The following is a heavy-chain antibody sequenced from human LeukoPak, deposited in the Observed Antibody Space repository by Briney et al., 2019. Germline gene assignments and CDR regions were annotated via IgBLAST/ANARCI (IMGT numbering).Heavy chain of an antibody. CDR2: YASGTT. V-gene: IGHV4-4*07. J-gene: IGHJ4*02. Sequence: SETLSLTCSVSGASLTIYYWNWIRQPAGKGLEWIGRYASGTTTHNPSLKSQFTMSINTSKNQISLKLTSVTAADTAVYYCATGDHSFDNWGQGILVTVTP. CDR1: GASLTIYY. CDR3: ATGDHSFDN. D-gene: IGHD7-27*01.